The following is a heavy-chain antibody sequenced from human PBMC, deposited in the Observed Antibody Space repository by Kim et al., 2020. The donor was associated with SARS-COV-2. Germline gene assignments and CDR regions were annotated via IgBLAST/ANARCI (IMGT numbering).Heavy chain of an antibody. J-gene: IGHJ6*02. Sequence: GESLKISCKGSGYSFTSYWIGWVRQMPGKGLEWMGIIYPGDSDTRYSPSFQGQVTISADKSISTAYLQWSSLKASDTAMYYCARSSWGYSSGWYYYYGMVVWGQGTTVTVSS. CDR1: GYSFTSYW. CDR2: IYPGDSDT. V-gene: IGHV5-51*01. D-gene: IGHD6-19*01. CDR3: ARSSWGYSSGWYYYYGMVV.